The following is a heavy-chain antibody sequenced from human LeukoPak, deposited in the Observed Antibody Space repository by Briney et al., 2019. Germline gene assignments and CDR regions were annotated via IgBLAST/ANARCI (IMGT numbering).Heavy chain of an antibody. D-gene: IGHD1-26*01. J-gene: IGHJ4*02. Sequence: GASVKVSCKASGYTFTGYYMHWVRQTPGQGLEWMGWINPNSGGTNYAQKFQGRVTMTRDTSISTAYMELSRLRSDDTAVYYCARDRRASGSPYFDYWGQGTLVTVSS. CDR3: ARDRRASGSPYFDY. CDR1: GYTFTGYY. CDR2: INPNSGGT. V-gene: IGHV1-2*02.